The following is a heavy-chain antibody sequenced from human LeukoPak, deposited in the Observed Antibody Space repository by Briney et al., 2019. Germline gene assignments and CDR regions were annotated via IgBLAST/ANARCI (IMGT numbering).Heavy chain of an antibody. J-gene: IGHJ3*02. D-gene: IGHD3-16*01. CDR2: ISGSGGST. V-gene: IGHV3-23*01. CDR3: AKSHGDYVWGSYPSAFDI. CDR1: GFTFSSYA. Sequence: GGSLRLSCAASGFTFSSYATSWVRQAPGKGLEWVSAISGSGGSTYYADSVKGRFTISRDNSKNTLYLQMNSLRAEDTAVYYCAKSHGDYVWGSYPSAFDIWGRGTMVTVSS.